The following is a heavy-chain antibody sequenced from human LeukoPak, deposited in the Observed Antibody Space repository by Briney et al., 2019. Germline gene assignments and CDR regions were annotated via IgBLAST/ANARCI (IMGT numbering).Heavy chain of an antibody. CDR3: ARDRYYYYGMDV. Sequence: SETLSLTCTVSGGSISSYYWSWIRQPPGKGLEWIGYIYYSGSTNYNPSLKSRVTISVDTSKNQFSLKLSSVTAADAAVYYCARDRYYYYGMDVWGQGTTVTVSS. CDR1: GGSISSYY. V-gene: IGHV4-59*01. CDR2: IYYSGST. J-gene: IGHJ6*02.